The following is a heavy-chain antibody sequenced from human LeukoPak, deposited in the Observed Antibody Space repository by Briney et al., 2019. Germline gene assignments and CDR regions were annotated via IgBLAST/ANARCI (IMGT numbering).Heavy chain of an antibody. J-gene: IGHJ6*02. V-gene: IGHV4-59*01. CDR2: IYYSGST. Sequence: SETLSLTCTVSGGSISSYYWSWIRQPPGKGLEWIGYIYYSGSTNYNPSLKSRVTISVDTSKNQFSLKLSSVTAADTAVYYCARTENYYDSTRRSDMDVWGQGTTVTVSS. D-gene: IGHD3-22*01. CDR3: ARTENYYDSTRRSDMDV. CDR1: GGSISSYY.